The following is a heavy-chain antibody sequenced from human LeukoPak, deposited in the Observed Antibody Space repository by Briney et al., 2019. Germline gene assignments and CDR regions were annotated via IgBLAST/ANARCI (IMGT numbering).Heavy chain of an antibody. D-gene: IGHD1-1*01. CDR2: IYSRGTT. CDR3: ARKGAAGTGFDY. Sequence: PSETLSLTCAVSGGSINSYYWSWIRQPPGKGLEWIGYIYSRGTTNYNPSLKSRVTISVDTSKNQFSLRLYSVTAADTAVYFCARKGAAGTGFDYWGQGTQVTVSS. V-gene: IGHV4-59*01. CDR1: GGSINSYY. J-gene: IGHJ4*02.